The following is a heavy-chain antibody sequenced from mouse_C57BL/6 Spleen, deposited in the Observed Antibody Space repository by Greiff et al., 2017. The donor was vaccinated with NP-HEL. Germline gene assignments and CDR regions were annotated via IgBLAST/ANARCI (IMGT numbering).Heavy chain of an antibody. D-gene: IGHD2-4*01. CDR1: GYTFTSYW. J-gene: IGHJ3*01. Sequence: VQLQQPGAELVKPGASVKLSCKASGYTFTSYWMHWVKQRPGQGLEWIGMIHPNSGSTNYNEKFKSKATLTVDKSSSTAYMQLSSLTSEDSAVYYCARECDYTWFAYWGQGTLVTVSA. CDR3: ARECDYTWFAY. CDR2: IHPNSGST. V-gene: IGHV1-64*01.